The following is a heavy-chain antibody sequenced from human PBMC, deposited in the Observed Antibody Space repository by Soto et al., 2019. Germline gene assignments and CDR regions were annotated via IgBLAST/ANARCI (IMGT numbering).Heavy chain of an antibody. D-gene: IGHD3-10*01. J-gene: IGHJ4*02. Sequence: SETLSLTCAVYGGSFSDYSWTWIRQPPGKALEWIGQINHSGSANYNPSLKSRVTISVATPKNQFSLELASVTAADTAVYYCARGLFSEDSYSGGWYFFDYWGQGTLVTVSS. V-gene: IGHV4-34*01. CDR3: ARGLFSEDSYSGGWYFFDY. CDR2: INHSGSA. CDR1: GGSFSDYS.